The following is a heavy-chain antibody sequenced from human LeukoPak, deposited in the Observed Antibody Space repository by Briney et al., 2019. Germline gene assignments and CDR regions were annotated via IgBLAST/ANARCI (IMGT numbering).Heavy chain of an antibody. J-gene: IGHJ4*02. CDR1: GGTFSSYA. CDR2: IIPILGIA. D-gene: IGHD5-12*01. Sequence: ASVKVSCKASGGTFSSYAISWVRQAPGQGLEWMGRIIPILGIANYAQKFQGRVTITAGKSTSTAYMELSSLRSEDTAVYYCAKVPSNVDRVATINYFDYWGQGTLVTVSS. V-gene: IGHV1-69*04. CDR3: AKVPSNVDRVATINYFDY.